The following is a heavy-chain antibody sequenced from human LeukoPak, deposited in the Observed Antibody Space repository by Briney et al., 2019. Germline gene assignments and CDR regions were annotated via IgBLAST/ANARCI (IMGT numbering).Heavy chain of an antibody. CDR1: GYTFTGYY. D-gene: IGHD2-8*01. Sequence: GASVKVSCTASGYTFTGYYMHWVRQAPGQGLEWMGWINPKNAGTNYAQKFQGRVTMTRDTSISTACMELSRLRSDDTAVYYCARGYCTNGVCYTGESYMDVWGKGTTVTVSS. CDR2: INPKNAGT. J-gene: IGHJ6*03. V-gene: IGHV1-2*02. CDR3: ARGYCTNGVCYTGESYMDV.